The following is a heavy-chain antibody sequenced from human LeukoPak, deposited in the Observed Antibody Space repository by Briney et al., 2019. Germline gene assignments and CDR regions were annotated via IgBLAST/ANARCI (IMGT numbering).Heavy chain of an antibody. D-gene: IGHD2-15*01. J-gene: IGHJ5*02. Sequence: SQTLSLTCTVSGGPISSYYWSWIRQPPGKGLEWIGYIYYSGSTNYNPSLKSRVTISVDTSKNQFSLKLSSVTAADTAVYYCARDGSGYCSGGSCYHWFDPWGQGTLVTVSS. V-gene: IGHV4-59*01. CDR2: IYYSGST. CDR1: GGPISSYY. CDR3: ARDGSGYCSGGSCYHWFDP.